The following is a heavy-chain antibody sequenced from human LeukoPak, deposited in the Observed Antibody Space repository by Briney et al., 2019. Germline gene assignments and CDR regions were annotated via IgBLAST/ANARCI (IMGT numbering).Heavy chain of an antibody. D-gene: IGHD6-19*01. J-gene: IGHJ4*02. V-gene: IGHV4-59*08. CDR2: IYYSGTT. CDR1: GGSISSYY. Sequence: SETMSLTCTVSGGSISSYYGSWIRQPPGKGMEWIGYIYYSGTTNYNPSLKSRVTISVDTSKNQFSLKLSSVTAADTAVYYCARQVAVAGFDYWGQGTLVTVSS. CDR3: ARQVAVAGFDY.